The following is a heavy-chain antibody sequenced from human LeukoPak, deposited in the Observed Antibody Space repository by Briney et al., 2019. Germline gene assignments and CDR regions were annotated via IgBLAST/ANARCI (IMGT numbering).Heavy chain of an antibody. CDR3: ARAAGGDYYFDY. J-gene: IGHJ4*02. V-gene: IGHV4-61*01. CDR1: GGSISSSSYY. D-gene: IGHD3-16*01. CDR2: IYYSGST. Sequence: SETLSLTCTVSGGSISSSSYYWSWIRQPPGKGLEWIGYIYYSGSTNYNPSLKSRVTISVDTSKNQFSLKLSSVTAADTAVYYCARAAGGDYYFDYWGQGTLVTVSS.